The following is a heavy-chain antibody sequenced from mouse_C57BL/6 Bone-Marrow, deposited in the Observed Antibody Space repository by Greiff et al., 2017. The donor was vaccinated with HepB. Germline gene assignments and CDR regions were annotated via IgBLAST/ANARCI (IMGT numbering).Heavy chain of an antibody. J-gene: IGHJ2*01. V-gene: IGHV1-69*01. CDR1: GYTFTSYW. D-gene: IGHD4-1*01. Sequence: QVQLQQPGAELVMPGASVKLSCKASGYTFTSYWMHWVKQRPGQGLEWIGEIDPSDSYTNYNQKFKGKSTLTVDKSSSTAYMQLSSLTTEDSAIYYCARETGTRDYWGQGTTLTVSS. CDR3: ARETGTRDY. CDR2: IDPSDSYT.